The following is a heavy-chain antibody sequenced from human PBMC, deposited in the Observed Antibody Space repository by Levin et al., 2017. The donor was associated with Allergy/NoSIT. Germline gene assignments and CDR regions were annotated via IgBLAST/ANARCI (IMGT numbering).Heavy chain of an antibody. CDR1: GFTFSNAW. J-gene: IGHJ6*02. V-gene: IGHV3-15*01. Sequence: GESLKISCAASGFTFSNAWMSWVRQAPGKGLEWVGRIKSKTDGGTTDYAAPVKGRFTISRDDSKNTLYLQMNSLKTEDTAVYYCTTVTLRLYGMDVWGQGTTVTVSS. CDR3: TTVTLRLYGMDV. CDR2: IKSKTDGGTT.